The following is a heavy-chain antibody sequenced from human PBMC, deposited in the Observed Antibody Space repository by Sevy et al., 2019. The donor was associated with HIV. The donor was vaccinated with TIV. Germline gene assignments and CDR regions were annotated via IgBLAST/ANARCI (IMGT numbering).Heavy chain of an antibody. CDR1: GYTFTGYY. CDR2: INPNSGGT. V-gene: IGHV1-2*02. D-gene: IGHD3-10*01. Sequence: ASVKVSCKASGYTFTGYYMHWVRQAPGQGLGWMGWINPNSGGTNYAQKFQGRVTMTRDTSISTAYMELSRLRSDDTAVYYCAGAVHYYGSGSYYKGYYYYGMDVWGQGTTVTVSS. CDR3: AGAVHYYGSGSYYKGYYYYGMDV. J-gene: IGHJ6*02.